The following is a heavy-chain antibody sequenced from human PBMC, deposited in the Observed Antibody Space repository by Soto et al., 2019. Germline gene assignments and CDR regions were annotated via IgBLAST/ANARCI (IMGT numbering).Heavy chain of an antibody. D-gene: IGHD3-22*01. J-gene: IGHJ5*01. CDR1: GGSFNNDY. Sequence: SETLSLTCTISGGSFNNDYWTWIRQSPGKGLEWIGYIFHSGITDYNPSVKSRVTISIDKSKNLFSLKLTSVTAADTAVYYCARDRYFYDSAGYYRTLDSWGQGILVTVSS. V-gene: IGHV4-59*01. CDR3: ARDRYFYDSAGYYRTLDS. CDR2: IFHSGIT.